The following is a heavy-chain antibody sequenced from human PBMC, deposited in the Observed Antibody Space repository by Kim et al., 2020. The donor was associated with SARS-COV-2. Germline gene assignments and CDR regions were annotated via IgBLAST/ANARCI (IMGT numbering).Heavy chain of an antibody. V-gene: IGHV5-51*01. CDR2: IYPGDSDT. Sequence: GESLKISCKGSGYSFTSYWIGWVRQMPGKGLEWMGIIYPGDSDTRYSPSFQGQVTISADKSISTAYLQWSSLKASDTAMYYCARHRRLPHPLVYKTGFGELGAHLDYWGQGTLVTVSS. CDR1: GYSFTSYW. J-gene: IGHJ4*02. CDR3: ARHRRLPHPLVYKTGFGELGAHLDY. D-gene: IGHD3-10*01.